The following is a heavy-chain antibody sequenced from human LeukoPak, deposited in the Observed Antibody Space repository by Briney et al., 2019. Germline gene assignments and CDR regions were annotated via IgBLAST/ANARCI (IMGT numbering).Heavy chain of an antibody. CDR2: IYYSGST. D-gene: IGHD6-6*01. CDR1: GYSLSSSSYY. Sequence: SETLSLTCTVSGYSLSSSSYYWGWIRQPPGKGLEWIGSIYYSGSTYYNPSLKSRVTISVDTSKNQFSLKLSSVTAADTAVYYCARVIREYSSSWYYYYYYYMDVWGKGTTVTVSS. J-gene: IGHJ6*03. V-gene: IGHV4-39*07. CDR3: ARVIREYSSSWYYYYYYYMDV.